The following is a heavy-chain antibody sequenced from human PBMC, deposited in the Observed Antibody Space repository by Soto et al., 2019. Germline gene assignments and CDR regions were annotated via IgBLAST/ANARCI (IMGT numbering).Heavy chain of an antibody. Sequence: SETLSLTCAVYGGSFSGYYWSWIRQPPGKGLEWIGEINHSGSTNYNPSLKSRVTISVDTSKNQFSLKLSSVTAADTAVYYCARRGPSTVTTRYYYYMDVWGKGTTVTVS. CDR2: INHSGST. D-gene: IGHD4-4*01. V-gene: IGHV4-34*01. J-gene: IGHJ6*03. CDR1: GGSFSGYY. CDR3: ARRGPSTVTTRYYYYMDV.